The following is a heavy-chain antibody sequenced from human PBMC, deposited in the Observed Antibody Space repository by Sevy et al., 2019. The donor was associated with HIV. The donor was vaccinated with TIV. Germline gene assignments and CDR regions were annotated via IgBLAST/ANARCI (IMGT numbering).Heavy chain of an antibody. Sequence: GGSLRLSCAASGFTFSSYSMNWVRQAPGKGLEWVSSISSSSSYIYYADSVKGRFTISRDNAKNSLYLQMNSLRAEDTAVYYSARVGPHDYGDYEGYYYYGMDVWGQGTTVTVSS. CDR2: ISSSSSYI. CDR1: GFTFSSYS. CDR3: ARVGPHDYGDYEGYYYYGMDV. D-gene: IGHD4-17*01. V-gene: IGHV3-21*01. J-gene: IGHJ6*02.